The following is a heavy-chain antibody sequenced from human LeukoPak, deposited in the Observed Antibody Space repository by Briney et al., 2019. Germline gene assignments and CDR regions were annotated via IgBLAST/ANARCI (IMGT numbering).Heavy chain of an antibody. CDR2: IYTSGST. CDR3: ARHWGIYGGNSRDAFDI. V-gene: IGHV4-61*02. CDR1: GGSISSGSYY. J-gene: IGHJ3*02. D-gene: IGHD4-23*01. Sequence: PSETLSLTCTVSGGSISSGSYYWSWIRQPAGKGLEWIGRIYTSGSTNYNPSLKSRVTISVGTSKNQFSLKLSSVTAADTAVYYCARHWGIYGGNSRDAFDIWGQGTMVTVSS.